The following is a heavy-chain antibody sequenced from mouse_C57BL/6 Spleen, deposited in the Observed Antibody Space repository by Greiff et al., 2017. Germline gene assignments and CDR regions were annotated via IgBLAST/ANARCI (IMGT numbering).Heavy chain of an antibody. D-gene: IGHD2-1*01. Sequence: QVQLQQPGAELVRPGSSVKLSCKASGYTFTSYWMHWVKQRPIQGLEWIGNIDPSDSDTHYNQKFKDKATLTVDKSSSTAYMQLSSLTSEDSAVYCCARERTYGNLYYFDYWGQGTSLTVSS. CDR3: ARERTYGNLYYFDY. CDR2: IDPSDSDT. V-gene: IGHV1-52*01. CDR1: GYTFTSYW. J-gene: IGHJ2*02.